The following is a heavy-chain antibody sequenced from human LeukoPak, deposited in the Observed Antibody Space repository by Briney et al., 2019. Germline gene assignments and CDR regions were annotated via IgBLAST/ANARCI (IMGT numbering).Heavy chain of an antibody. J-gene: IGHJ6*03. V-gene: IGHV4-61*02. CDR2: IYTSGST. CDR3: ARFDYGDYYYYMDV. CDR1: GGSISSGSYY. Sequence: SETLSLTCNVSGGSISSGSYYWSWIRQPAGKGLEWIGRIYTSGSTNYNPSLKSRVTISVDTSKNQFSLKLSSVTAADTAVYYCARFDYGDYYYYMDVWGKGTTVTVSS. D-gene: IGHD4-17*01.